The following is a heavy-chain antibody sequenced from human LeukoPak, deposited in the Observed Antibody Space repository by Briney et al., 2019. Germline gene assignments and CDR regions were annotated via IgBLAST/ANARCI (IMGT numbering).Heavy chain of an antibody. D-gene: IGHD2-15*01. J-gene: IGHJ4*02. CDR3: ARSCSGGSCYLDY. CDR2: INPNSGGT. Sequence: GASVKVSCKASGYTFTGYCMHWVRQAPGQGLEWMGWINPNSGGTNYAQKFQGRVTMTRDTSISTAYMELSRLRSDDTAVYYCARSCSGGSCYLDYWGQGTLVTVSS. CDR1: GYTFTGYC. V-gene: IGHV1-2*02.